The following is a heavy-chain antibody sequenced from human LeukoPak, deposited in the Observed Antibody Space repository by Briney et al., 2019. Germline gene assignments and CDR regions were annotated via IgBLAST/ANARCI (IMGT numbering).Heavy chain of an antibody. CDR2: IYNGDDT. J-gene: IGHJ4*02. D-gene: IGHD6-19*01. Sequence: PGGSLRLSCAASGFTVGSKYMTWVRQAPGKGLEWVSVIYNGDDTNYADSVKGRFTISRDNSKNTLDLQMNSLRGDDTAVYYCVRASQWLAFDYWGQGTLVTVSS. CDR3: VRASQWLAFDY. CDR1: GFTVGSKY. V-gene: IGHV3-66*01.